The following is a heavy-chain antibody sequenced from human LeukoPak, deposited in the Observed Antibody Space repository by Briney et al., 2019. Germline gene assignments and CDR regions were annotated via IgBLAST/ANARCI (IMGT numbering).Heavy chain of an antibody. CDR1: GFTFSSYA. CDR3: AKVRGEAGTRNFHEYFDY. D-gene: IGHD6-19*01. CDR2: ISGSGGST. V-gene: IGHV3-23*01. Sequence: LSGGSLRLSCAASGFTFSSYAMSWVRQAPGKGLEWVSAISGSGGSTYYADSVKGRFTISRDNSKNTLYLQMNSLRAEDTAVYYCAKVRGEAGTRNFHEYFDYWGQGTLVTVSS. J-gene: IGHJ4*02.